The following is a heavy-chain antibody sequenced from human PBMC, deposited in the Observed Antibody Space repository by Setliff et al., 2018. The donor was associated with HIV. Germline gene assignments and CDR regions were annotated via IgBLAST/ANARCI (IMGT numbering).Heavy chain of an antibody. J-gene: IGHJ5*02. D-gene: IGHD1-1*01. Sequence: PSETLSLTCTVSGGSISSGSYYWSWIRQPAGKGLEWIGYIYYSGSTYYNPSLKSRVTISVDTSKNQFSLKLSSVTAADTAVYYCARAAGTFNWFDPWGQGTLVTVSS. CDR1: GGSISSGSYY. V-gene: IGHV4-31*03. CDR2: IYYSGST. CDR3: ARAAGTFNWFDP.